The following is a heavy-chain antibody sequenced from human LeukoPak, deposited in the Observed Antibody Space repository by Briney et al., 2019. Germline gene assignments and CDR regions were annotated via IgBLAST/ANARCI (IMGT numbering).Heavy chain of an antibody. CDR3: AKEHRGMSFFDY. CDR2: ISGGGGST. CDR1: GFTFDDYA. V-gene: IGHV3-43*02. D-gene: IGHD2-21*01. J-gene: IGHJ4*02. Sequence: PGGSLRLSCAASGFTFDDYAMHWVRQAPGKGLQWVSLISGGGGSTYYADSVKGRFTISRDDPKNTLFLQMNSLRPEDTAVYYCAKEHRGMSFFDYWGQGALVTVSS.